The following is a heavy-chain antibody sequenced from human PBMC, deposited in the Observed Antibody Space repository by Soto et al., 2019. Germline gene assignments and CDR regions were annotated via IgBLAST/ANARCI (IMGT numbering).Heavy chain of an antibody. Sequence: SETLSLTCTVSGGSISSGGYYWSWIRQHPGKGLEWIGYIYYSGSTYYNPSLKSRVTISVDTSKNQFSLKLSSVTAADTAVYYCASLPPALGRDGYKAFDIWGQGTMVTVSS. CDR2: IYYSGST. J-gene: IGHJ3*02. V-gene: IGHV4-31*03. CDR3: ASLPPALGRDGYKAFDI. CDR1: GGSISSGGYY. D-gene: IGHD5-12*01.